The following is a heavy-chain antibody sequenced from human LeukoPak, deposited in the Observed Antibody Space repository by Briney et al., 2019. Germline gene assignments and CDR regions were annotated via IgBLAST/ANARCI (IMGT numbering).Heavy chain of an antibody. CDR1: GGSISSGGYY. J-gene: IGHJ4*02. Sequence: SQTLSLTCTVSGGSISSGGYYWSWIRQPPGKGLEWIGYIYHSGSTYYNPSLKSRVTISVDRSKNQFSLKLSSVTAADTAVYYCARRVATMPFDYWGQGTLVTVSS. V-gene: IGHV4-30-2*01. CDR3: ARRVATMPFDY. CDR2: IYHSGST. D-gene: IGHD5-12*01.